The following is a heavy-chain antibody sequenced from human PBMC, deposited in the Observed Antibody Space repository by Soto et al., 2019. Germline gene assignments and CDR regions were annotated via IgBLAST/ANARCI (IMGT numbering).Heavy chain of an antibody. J-gene: IGHJ4*02. CDR1: GGTFSISA. Sequence: VQLVQSGAEVKKPGSSVKVSCKASGGTFSISAISWVRQAPGQGLDWMGGIIPIFGTAKYAQKFQGRITITADASTSTAYMELSSLRSEDTAVYYCAAIVTLVDYWGQGTLVTVSS. V-gene: IGHV1-69*01. CDR2: IIPIFGTA. D-gene: IGHD3-9*01. CDR3: AAIVTLVDY.